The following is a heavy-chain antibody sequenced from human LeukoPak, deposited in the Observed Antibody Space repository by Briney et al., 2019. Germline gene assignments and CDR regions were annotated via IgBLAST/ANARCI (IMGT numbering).Heavy chain of an antibody. CDR1: GFTFSSPW. Sequence: GGSLRLSCAAAGFTFSSPWMSWVRQAPGKGLEWVATIKADGSGAYYVDSVKGRFTISRDNAKNSLYLQMNSLRAEDTAVYFCARYTRPIDYWGQGTLVTVSS. J-gene: IGHJ4*02. CDR3: ARYTRPIDY. D-gene: IGHD6-13*01. CDR2: IKADGSGA. V-gene: IGHV3-7*05.